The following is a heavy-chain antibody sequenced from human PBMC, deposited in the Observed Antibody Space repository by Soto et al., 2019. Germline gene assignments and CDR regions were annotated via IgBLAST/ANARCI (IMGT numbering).Heavy chain of an antibody. Sequence: QVQLVQSEGEVKKPGASMKVSCKASGYTFISYGITWVRQAPGQGLEWVGWISGYNGDTNYAQKFQGRVTMTTDTSTGTAYMELRSLRSDDTAVYYCARDSSVCEKGFVAICWGQGTLVTVSS. J-gene: IGHJ4*02. V-gene: IGHV1-18*01. CDR1: GYTFISYG. D-gene: IGHD5-12*01. CDR3: ARDSSVCEKGFVAIC. CDR2: ISGYNGDT.